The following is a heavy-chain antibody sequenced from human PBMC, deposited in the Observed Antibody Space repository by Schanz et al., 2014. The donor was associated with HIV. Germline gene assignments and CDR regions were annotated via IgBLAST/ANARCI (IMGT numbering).Heavy chain of an antibody. CDR3: AKVARWDYYNMDV. J-gene: IGHJ6*02. CDR1: GFTFSNVW. Sequence: QVQLVESGGGLVKSGGSLRLSCAASGFTFSNVWMSWVRQAPGKGLEWVAFISYDGSNKYYADSVKGRFTISRDNSKNTLYLQMNSLRAEDTAVYHCAKVARWDYYNMDVWGQGTTVTVSS. CDR2: ISYDGSNK. V-gene: IGHV3-30*18.